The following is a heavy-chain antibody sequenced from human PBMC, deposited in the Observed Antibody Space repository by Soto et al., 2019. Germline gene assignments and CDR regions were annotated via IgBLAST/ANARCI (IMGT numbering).Heavy chain of an antibody. Sequence: EVQLLESGGGLVQPGGSLRLSCVGSGFTFSNYAMNWVRQTPGKGLEWVSTISGGGDRTFDADTVKGRCTISRDNSKNTVNLQMNSLRADDTAVYYCARKVLGSTSRPDWWYFDLWGRGTLVTVSS. J-gene: IGHJ2*01. D-gene: IGHD2-2*01. V-gene: IGHV3-23*01. CDR3: ARKVLGSTSRPDWWYFDL. CDR2: ISGGGDRT. CDR1: GFTFSNYA.